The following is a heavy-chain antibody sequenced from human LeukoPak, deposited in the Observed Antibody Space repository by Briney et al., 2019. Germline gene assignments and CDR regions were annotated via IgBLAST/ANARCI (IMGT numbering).Heavy chain of an antibody. CDR1: GYSFTSYW. J-gene: IGHJ4*02. D-gene: IGHD5-18*01. V-gene: IGHV5-51*01. Sequence: GESLKISCKGSGYSFTSYWIGWERQMPGKGLEWMAIIYPGDSDTRFGPSFQGQVTISADKSISTAYLQWSSLKASDTTMYYCARSPLNIDTGMDPDYYFDYWGQGTLVTVSS. CDR3: ARSPLNIDTGMDPDYYFDY. CDR2: IYPGDSDT.